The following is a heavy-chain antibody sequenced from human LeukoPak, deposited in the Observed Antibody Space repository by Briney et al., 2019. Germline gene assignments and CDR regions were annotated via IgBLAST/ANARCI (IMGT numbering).Heavy chain of an antibody. D-gene: IGHD2-2*01. J-gene: IGHJ2*01. Sequence: SETLSLTCTVSGGSMSNYHWSWIRQPPGKGLEWIGRIYTSGSTNYNPSLKSRVTMSVDTSKNQFSLKLSSVTAADTAVYYCARGPLSSDYWYFDLWGRGTLVTVSS. V-gene: IGHV4-4*07. CDR1: GGSMSNYH. CDR2: IYTSGST. CDR3: ARGPLSSDYWYFDL.